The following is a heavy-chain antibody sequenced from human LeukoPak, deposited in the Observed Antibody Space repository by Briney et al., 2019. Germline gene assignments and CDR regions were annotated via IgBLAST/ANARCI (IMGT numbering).Heavy chain of an antibody. J-gene: IGHJ4*02. V-gene: IGHV3-30-3*01. CDR1: GFTFSSYV. Sequence: GGSLRLSCAASGFTFSSYVMHWVRQAPGKGLEWVAVISYDGNSKYYADSVKGRFTISRDNSKNTLYLQMNSLRAEDTAVYYCAKGSRRITMIVVVSWGQGTLVTVSS. CDR3: AKGSRRITMIVVVS. CDR2: ISYDGNSK. D-gene: IGHD3-22*01.